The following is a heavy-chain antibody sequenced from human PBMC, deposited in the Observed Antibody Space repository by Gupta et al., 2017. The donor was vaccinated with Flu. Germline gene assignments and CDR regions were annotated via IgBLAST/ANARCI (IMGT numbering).Heavy chain of an antibody. Sequence: VQSGAEVKKPGESLKISCTGSGYSFTSYWIGWVRQMPGKGLEWMGIIYPGDSDTRYSPSFQGQVTISADKSISTAYLQWSSLKASDTAMYYCAMTRRYCSGGSCYSYYYGMDVWGQGTTGTVSS. CDR3: AMTRRYCSGGSCYSYYYGMDV. CDR2: IYPGDSDT. D-gene: IGHD2-15*01. CDR1: GYSFTSYW. J-gene: IGHJ6*02. V-gene: IGHV5-51*03.